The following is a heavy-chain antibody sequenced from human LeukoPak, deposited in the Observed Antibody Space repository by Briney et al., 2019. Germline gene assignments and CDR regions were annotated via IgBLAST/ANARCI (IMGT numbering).Heavy chain of an antibody. CDR2: IIPIFGIA. CDR1: GGTFSSYA. D-gene: IGHD2-2*01. CDR3: ARADCSSTSCYSWPTNWFDP. Sequence: SVKVSCKASGGTFSSYAISWVRQAPGQGLEWMGRIIPIFGIANYAQKFQGRVTITADKSTSTAYMELSSLRSEDTAVYYCARADCSSTSCYSWPTNWFDPWGQETLVTVSS. V-gene: IGHV1-69*04. J-gene: IGHJ5*02.